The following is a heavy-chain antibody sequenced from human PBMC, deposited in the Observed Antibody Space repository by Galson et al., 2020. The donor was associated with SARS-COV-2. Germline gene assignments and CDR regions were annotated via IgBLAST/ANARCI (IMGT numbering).Heavy chain of an antibody. J-gene: IGHJ6*03. Sequence: GRSLRLSCAASGFTFSDYYMSWIRQAPGKGLEWVSYISSSGSTIYFADSVKGRFTISRDNAKNSLYLQMNSLRAEDTAVYYCASSPYYYYYYMDVWGKGTTVTVSS. CDR1: GFTFSDYY. CDR3: ASSPYYYYYYMDV. V-gene: IGHV3-11*01. CDR2: ISSSGSTI.